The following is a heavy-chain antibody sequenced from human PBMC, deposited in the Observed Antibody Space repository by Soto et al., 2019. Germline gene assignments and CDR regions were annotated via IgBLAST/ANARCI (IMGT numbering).Heavy chain of an antibody. CDR2: IYYSGST. D-gene: IGHD5-12*01. CDR1: GGSISSSSYY. J-gene: IGHJ3*02. Sequence: SETLSLTCTVSGGSISSSSYYWGWIRQPPGKGLEWIGSIYYSGSTYYNPSLKSRVTISVDTSKNQFSLKLSSVTAADTAVYYCARGDIVATPHGDAFDIWGQGTMVTVSS. V-gene: IGHV4-39*01. CDR3: ARGDIVATPHGDAFDI.